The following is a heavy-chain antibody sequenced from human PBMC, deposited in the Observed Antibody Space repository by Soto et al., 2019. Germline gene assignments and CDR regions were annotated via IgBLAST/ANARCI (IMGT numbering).Heavy chain of an antibody. J-gene: IGHJ5*02. CDR2: INYSGTN. Sequence: SETLSLTCAVSGGSFGSSAYYWGWIRQAPGKGLEWMGSINYSGTNYYNPSLKSRVTISVDTSKNHFSLKLSSVTAPDTALYYCSRRAPEGFDPWCQGTLVTVSS. V-gene: IGHV4-39*02. CDR3: SRRAPEGFDP. CDR1: GGSFGSSAYY.